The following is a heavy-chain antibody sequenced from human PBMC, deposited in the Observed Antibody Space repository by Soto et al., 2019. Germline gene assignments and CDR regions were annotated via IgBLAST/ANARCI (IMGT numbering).Heavy chain of an antibody. J-gene: IGHJ6*02. Sequence: PSETLSLTCTVSGDSISSADYYWSWIRQTPGKGLEWIGHIFYSGTTYYNPSLKSRLTISVETSKNHFSLRLTSVTAADTAVYYCARDLWVEPELYYYGMDVWGQGTTVTVSS. V-gene: IGHV4-30-4*01. CDR1: GDSISSADYY. CDR2: IFYSGTT. CDR3: ARDLWVEPELYYYGMDV. D-gene: IGHD1-1*01.